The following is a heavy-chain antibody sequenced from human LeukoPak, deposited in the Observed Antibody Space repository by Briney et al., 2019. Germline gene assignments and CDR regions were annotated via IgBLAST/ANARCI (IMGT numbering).Heavy chain of an antibody. V-gene: IGHV4-4*07. CDR3: ARERTVVVITGGWFDP. Sequence: SETLSLTCAVSGYSISSGYYWSWIRQPAGKGLEWIGRIYTSGSTNYNPSLKSRVTMSVDTSKNQFSLKLSSVTAADTAVYYCARERTVVVITGGWFDPWGQGTLVTVSS. CDR1: GYSISSGYY. D-gene: IGHD3-22*01. J-gene: IGHJ5*02. CDR2: IYTSGST.